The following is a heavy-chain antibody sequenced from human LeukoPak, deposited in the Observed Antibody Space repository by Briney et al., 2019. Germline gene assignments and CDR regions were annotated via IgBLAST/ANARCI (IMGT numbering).Heavy chain of an antibody. D-gene: IGHD6-13*01. CDR2: IWYDGSNK. CDR3: ARDTSIAAAGFYGMDV. Sequence: PGGSLRLSCAASGFTFSSYGMHWVRQAPGKGLEWVAVIWYDGSNKYYADSVKGRFTISRDNSKNTLYLQMNSLRAEDTAVYYCARDTSIAAAGFYGMDVWGQGTTVTVSS. J-gene: IGHJ6*02. V-gene: IGHV3-33*01. CDR1: GFTFSSYG.